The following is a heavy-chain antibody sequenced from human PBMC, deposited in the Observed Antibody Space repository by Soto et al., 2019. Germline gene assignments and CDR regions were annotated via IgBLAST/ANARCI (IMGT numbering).Heavy chain of an antibody. J-gene: IGHJ4*02. CDR1: GFTFSSYG. Sequence: GGSLRLSCVASGFTFSSYGMNWVRQGPGKGLEWLSFISKSGTTTYYADSVKGRFTISRDNSKNTLYLQMNSLRAEDTAVYYCTLAGYYYDSSGYYPDWGQGTLVTVSS. V-gene: IGHV3-48*01. CDR3: TLAGYYYDSSGYYPD. CDR2: ISKSGTTT. D-gene: IGHD3-22*01.